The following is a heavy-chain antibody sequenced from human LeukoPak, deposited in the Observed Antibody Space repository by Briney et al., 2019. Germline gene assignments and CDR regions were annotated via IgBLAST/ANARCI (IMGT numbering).Heavy chain of an antibody. CDR3: ARAYDSSGPLDY. Sequence: ASVKVSCKTSGYTFTGYYMHWVRQAPGQGLEWMGWINPNSGGTNYAQKFQGRVTMTRDTSISTAYMELRSLRSDDTAVYYCARAYDSSGPLDYWGQGTLVTVSS. CDR2: INPNSGGT. V-gene: IGHV1-2*02. CDR1: GYTFTGYY. J-gene: IGHJ4*02. D-gene: IGHD3-22*01.